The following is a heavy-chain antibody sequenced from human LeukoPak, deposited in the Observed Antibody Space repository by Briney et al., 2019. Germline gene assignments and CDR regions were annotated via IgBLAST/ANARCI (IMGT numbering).Heavy chain of an antibody. Sequence: SVKVSCKASGRTFSSYAISWVRQAPGQGLEWMGGIIPIFGTANYAQKFQGRVTITVDESTSTAYMELSSLRSEDTAVYYCARQVDTAMVKAFDIWGQGTMVTVSS. D-gene: IGHD5-18*01. CDR2: IIPIFGTA. CDR3: ARQVDTAMVKAFDI. V-gene: IGHV1-69*13. CDR1: GRTFSSYA. J-gene: IGHJ3*02.